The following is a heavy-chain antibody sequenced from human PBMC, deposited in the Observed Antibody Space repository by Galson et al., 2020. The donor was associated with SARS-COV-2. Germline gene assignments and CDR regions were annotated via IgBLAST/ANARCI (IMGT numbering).Heavy chain of an antibody. D-gene: IGHD4-17*01. Sequence: SETLSLTCSVSGGSITTRSYYWGWIRQSPGKGLEWIGSIHYSGSTSYNPSLNSRVIISVDTSKNQFSLELSSVTAADTAVYYCARRGETVAWVDWGQGALVTGSS. CDR2: IHYSGST. CDR1: GGSITTRSYY. J-gene: IGHJ1*01. CDR3: ARRGETVAWVD. V-gene: IGHV4-39*01.